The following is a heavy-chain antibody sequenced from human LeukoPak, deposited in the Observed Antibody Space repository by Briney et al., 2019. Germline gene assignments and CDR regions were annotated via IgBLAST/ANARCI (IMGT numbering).Heavy chain of an antibody. D-gene: IGHD1-7*01. CDR1: GGTFSSYA. CDR2: IIPIFGTA. Sequence: SVKVSCKASGGTFSSYAISWVRQAPGQGLEWVGRIIPIFGTANYAQKFQGRVTITTDESTSTAYMELSSLRSEDTAVYYCARGDWNYHFDYWGQGTLVTVSS. V-gene: IGHV1-69*05. CDR3: ARGDWNYHFDY. J-gene: IGHJ4*02.